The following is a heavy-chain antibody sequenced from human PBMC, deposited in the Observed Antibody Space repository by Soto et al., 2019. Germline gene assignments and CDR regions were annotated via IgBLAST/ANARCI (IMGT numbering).Heavy chain of an antibody. D-gene: IGHD2-2*01. CDR3: AAGDYCSSTSCYYYSSYMDV. CDR1: GCTFSSYT. Sequence: QVQLVQSGAEVKKPGSSVKVSCKASGCTFSSYTISWVRQAPGQGLEWMGRIIPILGIANYAQKFQGRVTITADKSTSTAYMELSSMRSEDTAVYYCAAGDYCSSTSCYYYSSYMDVWGKGPTVPVTS. CDR2: IIPILGIA. V-gene: IGHV1-69*02. J-gene: IGHJ6*03.